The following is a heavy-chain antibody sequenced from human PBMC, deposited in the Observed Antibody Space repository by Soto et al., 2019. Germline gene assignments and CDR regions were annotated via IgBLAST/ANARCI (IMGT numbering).Heavy chain of an antibody. CDR2: MNAGVGNT. D-gene: IGHD5-18*01. V-gene: IGHV1-3*01. CDR1: GYTFTDYA. Sequence: HVELVQSGADVKKPGASVTISCKASGYTFTDYALHWVRQAPGQRLEWMGWMNAGVGNTLYSQKFQGWLTITRDTSASTAYMELNSLKSEDTAIYYCARDTGYTFGSLNYWGPGTLVTVSS. J-gene: IGHJ4*02. CDR3: ARDTGYTFGSLNY.